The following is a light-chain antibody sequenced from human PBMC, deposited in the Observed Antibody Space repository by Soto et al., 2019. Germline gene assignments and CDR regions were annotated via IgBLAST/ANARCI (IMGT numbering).Light chain of an antibody. J-gene: IGKJ4*01. V-gene: IGKV3-11*01. CDR3: QRRRDWPLT. Sequence: EIVLTQSPATLSLSPGERATLSCRASQSVSSYLAWYQQKPGQAPRLLISDASNRATGIPARFSGSGSGTDFPLTVSSLEHEDVVVYSCQRRRDWPLTFGGGTKVEI. CDR1: QSVSSY. CDR2: DAS.